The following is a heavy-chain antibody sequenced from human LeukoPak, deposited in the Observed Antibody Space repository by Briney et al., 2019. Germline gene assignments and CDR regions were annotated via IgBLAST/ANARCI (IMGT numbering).Heavy chain of an antibody. CDR2: ISYDGSNK. D-gene: IGHD5-12*01. CDR3: ARCGYSGYDPFDY. J-gene: IGHJ4*02. CDR1: GFTFSNNV. V-gene: IGHV3-30-3*01. Sequence: QPGRSLRLSCGASGFTFSNNVMHWVRQAPGKGPEWVAVISYDGSNKYYADSVKGRFTISRDNSKNTLYLQMNSLRAEDTAVYYCARCGYSGYDPFDYWGQGTLVTVSS.